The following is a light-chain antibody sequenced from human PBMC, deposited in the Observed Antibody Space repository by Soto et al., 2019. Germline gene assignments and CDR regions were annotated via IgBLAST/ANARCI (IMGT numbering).Light chain of an antibody. V-gene: IGKV1-33*01. CDR2: DAS. Sequence: DIQLTQSPSFLSAFVGDRVTITCRASQAISRSLAWYQQKPGEAPKLLIYDASNLEIGVPSRFSGSGSGTDFTFTISSLQPEDIATYYCQHYANLPFTFGPGTKVDIK. CDR1: QAISRS. CDR3: QHYANLPFT. J-gene: IGKJ3*01.